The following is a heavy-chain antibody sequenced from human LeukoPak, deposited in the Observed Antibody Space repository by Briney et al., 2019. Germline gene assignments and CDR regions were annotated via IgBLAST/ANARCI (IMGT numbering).Heavy chain of an antibody. CDR2: ISRSGEST. CDR3: AKDYAVGSIDY. CDR1: GFTFSTFA. V-gene: IGHV3-23*01. D-gene: IGHD3-16*01. Sequence: GGSLRLSCAASGFTFSTFAMSWIRQAPGKGLEWVSSISRSGESTFYADSVRGRFTISRDNSKNTVSLQMESLRAEDTALYYCAKDYAVGSIDYWGQGTLVTVSS. J-gene: IGHJ4*02.